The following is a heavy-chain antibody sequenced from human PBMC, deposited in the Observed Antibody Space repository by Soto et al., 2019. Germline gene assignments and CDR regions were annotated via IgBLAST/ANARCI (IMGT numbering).Heavy chain of an antibody. CDR1: GGSFSGYY. D-gene: IGHD5-18*01. CDR3: ARRGEGSYGPYYYYYYMDV. CDR2: INHSGST. Sequence: SETLSLTCAVYGGSFSGYYWSWIRQPPGKGLEWIGEINHSGSTNYNPSLKSRVTISVDTSKNQFSLKLSSVTAADTAVNYCARRGEGSYGPYYYYYYMDVWGKGTTVTVSS. J-gene: IGHJ6*03. V-gene: IGHV4-34*01.